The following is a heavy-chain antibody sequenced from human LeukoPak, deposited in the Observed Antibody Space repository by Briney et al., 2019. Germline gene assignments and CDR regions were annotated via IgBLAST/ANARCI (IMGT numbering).Heavy chain of an antibody. J-gene: IGHJ4*02. D-gene: IGHD3-10*01. Sequence: GGSLRLSCAASGFTFSSYGMSWVRQAPGKGREWVSAISNSGESTYYADSVKGRFTISRDNSKNTLFLQMNSLRAEDTAVYYCAKGAMVRGVLDYWGQGTLVTVSS. CDR3: AKGAMVRGVLDY. CDR2: ISNSGEST. V-gene: IGHV3-23*01. CDR1: GFTFSSYG.